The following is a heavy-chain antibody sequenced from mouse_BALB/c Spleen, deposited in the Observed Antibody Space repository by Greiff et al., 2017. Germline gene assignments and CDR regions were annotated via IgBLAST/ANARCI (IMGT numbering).Heavy chain of an antibody. CDR1: GFSLTSYG. Sequence: QVQLKESGPGLVAPSQSLSITCTVSGFSLTSYGVHWVRQPPGKGLEWLGVIWAGGSTNYNSALMSRLSISKDNSKSQVFLKMNSLQTDDTAMYYCARGPPYGYDAMDYWGQGTSVTVSS. V-gene: IGHV2-9*02. CDR2: IWAGGST. J-gene: IGHJ4*01. CDR3: ARGPPYGYDAMDY. D-gene: IGHD1-2*01.